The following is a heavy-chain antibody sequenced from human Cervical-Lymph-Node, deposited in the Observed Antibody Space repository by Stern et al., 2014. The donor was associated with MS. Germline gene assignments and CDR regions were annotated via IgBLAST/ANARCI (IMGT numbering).Heavy chain of an antibody. CDR2: INPSIGVT. J-gene: IGHJ4*02. CDR3: QAFPAY. CDR1: GYSFTDYY. Sequence: VQLVQSGAEVKKPGASVKVSCRSSGYSFTDYYFHWVRQAHGQGLEWMGCINPSIGVTHYAQQFQGRVTMTRGSSMNTAYMEMSRLRSDDTAVYYCQAFPAYWGQGTLITVSP. V-gene: IGHV1-2*02.